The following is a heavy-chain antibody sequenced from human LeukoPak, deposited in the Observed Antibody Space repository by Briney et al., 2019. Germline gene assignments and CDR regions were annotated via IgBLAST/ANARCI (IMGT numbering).Heavy chain of an antibody. CDR1: GFTFRTSW. D-gene: IGHD7-27*01. V-gene: IGHV3-74*01. J-gene: IGHJ4*02. Sequence: GGSLRLSCSASGFTFRTSWMHWVRQGPGKGLLWVAHINSDGDNTAYADSVKGRFTISRDNAKSTLYLQMNSLRSEDTAVYYCVRGGPLGNYWGQGTLVTVSS. CDR2: INSDGDNT. CDR3: VRGGPLGNY.